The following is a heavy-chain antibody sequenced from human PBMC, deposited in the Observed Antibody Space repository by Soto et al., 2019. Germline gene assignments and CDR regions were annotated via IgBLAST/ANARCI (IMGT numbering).Heavy chain of an antibody. CDR1: GFTITTFS. CDR3: AKDLRPDGVWDFDS. D-gene: IGHD4-17*01. CDR2: IIQDGTT. Sequence: GRSLRLSSAASGFTITTFSMVWVRPAPGRGPEWVSGIIQDGTTYYADSVKGRFTISRDNSWNTVYLQMANLRGEDTALYYCAKDLRPDGVWDFDSWGQGTLVTVSS. V-gene: IGHV3-23*01. J-gene: IGHJ4*02.